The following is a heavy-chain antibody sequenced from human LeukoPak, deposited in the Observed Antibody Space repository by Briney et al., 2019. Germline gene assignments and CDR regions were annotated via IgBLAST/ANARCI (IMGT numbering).Heavy chain of an antibody. CDR1: GGSISSYY. CDR2: IYYSGST. Sequence: PSETLSLTCTVSGGSISSYYVSWIPQPPGKGLEWIGYIYYSGSTNYNPSLKSRVTISVYTSKNQFSLKLSSVTAADTAVYYCARIDYYGSVNAFYIWGDRKMVTVSS. D-gene: IGHD3-10*01. V-gene: IGHV4-59*01. J-gene: IGHJ3*02. CDR3: ARIDYYGSVNAFYI.